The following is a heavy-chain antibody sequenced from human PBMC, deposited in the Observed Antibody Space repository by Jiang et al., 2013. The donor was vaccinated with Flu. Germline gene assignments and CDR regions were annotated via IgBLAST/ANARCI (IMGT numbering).Heavy chain of an antibody. CDR1: GGSFSGYY. CDR3: ARGRRYGDYYGDHDY. CDR2: INHSGST. D-gene: IGHD4-17*01. J-gene: IGHJ4*02. V-gene: IGHV4-34*01. Sequence: LLKPSETLSLTCAVYGGSFSGYYWSWIRQPPGKGLEWIGEINHSGSTNYNPSLKSRVTISVDTSKNQFSLKLSSVTAADTAVYYCARGRRYGDYYGDHDYWGQGTLVTVSS.